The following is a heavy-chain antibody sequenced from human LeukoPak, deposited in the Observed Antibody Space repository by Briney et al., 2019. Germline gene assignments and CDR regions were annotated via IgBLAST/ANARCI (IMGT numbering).Heavy chain of an antibody. D-gene: IGHD6-13*01. V-gene: IGHV3-53*01. CDR3: AKSWQQLSPFVS. J-gene: IGHJ4*02. CDR1: GFTVSNNY. Sequence: GGSLRLSCVASGFTVSNNYMSWVGQAPDKGLEGVSIIYSGGSTYYADSVKGRFTISRDNSENTLYLQMNSLRAEDTAIYYCAKSWQQLSPFVSWGQGTLVTVSS. CDR2: IYSGGST.